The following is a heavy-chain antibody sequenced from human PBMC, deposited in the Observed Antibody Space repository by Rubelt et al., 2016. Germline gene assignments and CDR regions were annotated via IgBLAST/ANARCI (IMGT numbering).Heavy chain of an antibody. Sequence: QVQLQQRGAGLLKPSETLSLTCAVYGGSFSDYYWSWIRQPPGKGLEWIGTMYYRGSTYNNPSLKSRVTMSVDTSKNRFPRWLTCGTAAETAVYCCAGPGVGSGNYLHAFDIWGQGTMVTVSS. D-gene: IGHD1-26*01. CDR1: GGSFSDYY. V-gene: IGHV4-34*01. CDR2: MYYRGST. CDR3: AGPGVGSGNYLHAFDI. J-gene: IGHJ3*02.